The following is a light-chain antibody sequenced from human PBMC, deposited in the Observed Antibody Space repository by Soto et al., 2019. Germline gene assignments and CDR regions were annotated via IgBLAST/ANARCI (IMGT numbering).Light chain of an antibody. J-gene: IGKJ4*01. V-gene: IGKV3D-15*01. CDR1: QSVNIY. Sequence: EIVMTQSPATLSVSPGERATLSCRASQSVNIYLAWYQQKPGQAPRLLIFGASYRATGIPARFSGSGSETEFNLTISSLQSEDFAVYFCQQYDDWLRLTFGGGTKVEIK. CDR3: QQYDDWLRLT. CDR2: GAS.